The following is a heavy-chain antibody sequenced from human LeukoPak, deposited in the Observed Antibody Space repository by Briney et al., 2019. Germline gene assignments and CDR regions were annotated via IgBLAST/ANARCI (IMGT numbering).Heavy chain of an antibody. CDR2: ITGSGFDT. CDR1: GFTFSNCA. CDR3: VKGSDAAGPYYFDY. Sequence: GGSLRLSCAASGFTFSNCAMSWVRQAPGEGLEWVSAITGSGFDTYHADSVKGRFTISRDNSKTALFLQMNSLRAEDTAVYYCVKGSDAAGPYYFDYWGQGTLVTVSS. J-gene: IGHJ4*02. D-gene: IGHD2-2*01. V-gene: IGHV3-23*01.